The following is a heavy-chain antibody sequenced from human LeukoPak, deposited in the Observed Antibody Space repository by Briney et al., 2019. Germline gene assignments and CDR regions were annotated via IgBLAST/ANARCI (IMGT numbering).Heavy chain of an antibody. CDR3: ARVPNDYYMDV. CDR1: GGSISSYY. V-gene: IGHV4-59*01. Sequence: SETLSLTCTVSGGSISSYYWSWIRQPPGKGLEWIGYIYYSGSTNYNPSLKSRVTISVDTSKNQFFLKLSSVTAADTAVYYCARVPNDYYMDVWGKGTTVTVSS. D-gene: IGHD2-8*01. J-gene: IGHJ6*03. CDR2: IYYSGST.